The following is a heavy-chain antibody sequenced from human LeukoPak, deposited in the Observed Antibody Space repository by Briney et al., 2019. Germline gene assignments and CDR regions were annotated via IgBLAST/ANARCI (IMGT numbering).Heavy chain of an antibody. Sequence: GGSLRLSCAASGFTFSSYWMSWVRQAPGKGLEWVANIKQDGSVKYYVDSVKGRFTISRDNAKNSLYLQMNSLRAEDTAVYYCAREPSILLIDYWGQGTLVTVSS. V-gene: IGHV3-7*01. D-gene: IGHD2/OR15-2a*01. CDR1: GFTFSSYW. CDR3: AREPSILLIDY. J-gene: IGHJ4*02. CDR2: IKQDGSVK.